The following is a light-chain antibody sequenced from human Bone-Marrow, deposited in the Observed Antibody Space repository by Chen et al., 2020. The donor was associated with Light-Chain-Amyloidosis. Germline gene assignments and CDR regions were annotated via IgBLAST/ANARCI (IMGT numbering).Light chain of an antibody. CDR1: HIGSTS. CDR3: QVWDRSSDRPV. CDR2: DDS. Sequence: SYVLTQPSSVSVAPGQTATIACGGNHIGSTSVHWYQQTPGQAPLLVVYDDSDRPSGIPARLSGSNSGNTATLTISRVEAADEADYDCQVWDRSSDRPVFGGGTKLTVL. J-gene: IGLJ3*02. V-gene: IGLV3-21*02.